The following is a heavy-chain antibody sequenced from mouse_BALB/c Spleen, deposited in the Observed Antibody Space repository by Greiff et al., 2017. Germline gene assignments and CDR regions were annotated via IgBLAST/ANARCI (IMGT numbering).Heavy chain of an antibody. D-gene: IGHD1-1*01. V-gene: IGHV2-9*02. Sequence: VKLMESGPGLVAPSQSLSITCTVSGFSLTSYGVHWVRQPPGKGLEWLGVIWAGGSTNYNSALMSRLSISKDNSKSQVFLKMNSLQTDDTAMYYCARDRNYGSSYAFAYWGQGTLVTVSA. CDR2: IWAGGST. J-gene: IGHJ3*01. CDR3: ARDRNYGSSYAFAY. CDR1: GFSLTSYG.